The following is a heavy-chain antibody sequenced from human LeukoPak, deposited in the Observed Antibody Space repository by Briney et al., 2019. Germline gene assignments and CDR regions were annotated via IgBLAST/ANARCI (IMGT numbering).Heavy chain of an antibody. D-gene: IGHD6-19*01. J-gene: IGHJ4*02. CDR2: ISWNSGSI. V-gene: IGHV3-9*01. Sequence: GGSLRLSCAASGFTFDDYAMHWVRQAPGKGLEWVSGISWNSGSIGYADSVKGRFTISRDNAKNALYLQMNSLRGEDTAVYYCVARGGWARFDYWGQGTLVTVSS. CDR1: GFTFDDYA. CDR3: VARGGWARFDY.